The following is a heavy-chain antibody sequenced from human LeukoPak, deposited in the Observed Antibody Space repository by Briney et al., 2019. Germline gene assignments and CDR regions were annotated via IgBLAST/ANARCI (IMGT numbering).Heavy chain of an antibody. V-gene: IGHV3-23*01. J-gene: IGHJ4*02. Sequence: GGSLRLSCAASGFTFSSYAMSWVRQAPGKGLEWVSGISGSGGSTYYADSVKGRFTISRGNSKNTLYLQMNSLRAEDTAVYYCAKGGANSGSNFDYWGQGTLVTVSS. CDR3: AKGGANSGSNFDY. CDR1: GFTFSSYA. D-gene: IGHD4/OR15-4a*01. CDR2: ISGSGGST.